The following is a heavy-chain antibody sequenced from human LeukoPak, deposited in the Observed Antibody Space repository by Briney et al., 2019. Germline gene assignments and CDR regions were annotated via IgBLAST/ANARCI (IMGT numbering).Heavy chain of an antibody. J-gene: IGHJ4*02. D-gene: IGHD6-19*01. CDR2: INPNSGGT. V-gene: IGHV1-2*02. CDR1: GYTFTGYY. Sequence: PRASVKVSCKASGYTFTGYYMHWVRQAPGQGLEWMGWINPNSGGTNYAQKFQGRVTMTRDTSISTAYMELSRLRSDDTAVYYCARDTRAQYSSGSCVYWGQGTLVTVSS. CDR3: ARDTRAQYSSGSCVY.